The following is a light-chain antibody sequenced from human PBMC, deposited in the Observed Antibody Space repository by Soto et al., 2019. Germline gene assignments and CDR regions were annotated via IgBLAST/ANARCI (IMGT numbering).Light chain of an antibody. CDR3: CSYAGGYTHAV. Sequence: QSVLTQPRSVSRPPGQSVSISCSGTSSDVGTYNYVSWYQQHPGKAPKLMIYDVSKRPSGVPDRFSGSKSGNTASLTISGLQAEDDADYYCCSYAGGYTHAVFGGGTKLTVL. CDR1: SSDVGTYNY. J-gene: IGLJ2*01. V-gene: IGLV2-11*01. CDR2: DVS.